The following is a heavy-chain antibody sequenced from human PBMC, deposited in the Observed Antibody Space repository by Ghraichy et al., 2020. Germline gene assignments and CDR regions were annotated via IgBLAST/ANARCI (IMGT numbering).Heavy chain of an antibody. Sequence: GGSLRLSCAASGFTFSSYWMSWVRQAPGKGLEWVANIKQDGSEKYYVDSVKGRFTISRDNAKNLLYLQMNSLRAEDTAVYYCARVIHDFWSGYYTGYYYYYGMDVWGQGTTVTVSS. J-gene: IGHJ6*02. CDR3: ARVIHDFWSGYYTGYYYYYGMDV. CDR2: IKQDGSEK. CDR1: GFTFSSYW. V-gene: IGHV3-7*01. D-gene: IGHD3-3*01.